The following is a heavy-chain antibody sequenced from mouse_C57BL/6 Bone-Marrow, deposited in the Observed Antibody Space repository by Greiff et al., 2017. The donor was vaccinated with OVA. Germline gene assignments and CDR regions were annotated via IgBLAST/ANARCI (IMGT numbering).Heavy chain of an antibody. CDR3: ATFDPYYHHDGYY. CDR1: GYTFTDYD. V-gene: IGHV1-22*01. D-gene: IGHD2-4*01. Sequence: EVQLQQSGPELVKPGASVKMSCKASGYTFTDYDMHWVKQSHGKSLEWIGYINPNNGGTSYNQKFKGKATLTVNKSSRTAYMELRSLTSEDSAVYYWATFDPYYHHDGYYWGQGTTLTVSS. J-gene: IGHJ2*01. CDR2: INPNNGGT.